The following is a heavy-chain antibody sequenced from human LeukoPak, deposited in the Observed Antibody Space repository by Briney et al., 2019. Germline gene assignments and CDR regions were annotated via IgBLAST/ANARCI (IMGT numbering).Heavy chain of an antibody. V-gene: IGHV4-4*09. Sequence: PSETLSLTCTVSGGSISSYYWSWIRQPPGKGLEWIGYIYTSGSTNYNPSLKSRVTISVDTSKNQFSLKLSSVTAADTAVYYCARHGRLAAVDYWGQGTLVTVSS. D-gene: IGHD2-15*01. J-gene: IGHJ4*02. CDR3: ARHGRLAAVDY. CDR1: GGSISSYY. CDR2: IYTSGST.